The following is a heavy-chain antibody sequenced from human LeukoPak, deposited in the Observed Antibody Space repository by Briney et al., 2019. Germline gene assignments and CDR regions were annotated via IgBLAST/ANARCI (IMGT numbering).Heavy chain of an antibody. J-gene: IGHJ4*02. Sequence: ASVKVSCKASGGTFSSYAISWVRQAPGQGLEWMGGIIPIFGTANYAQKFQGRVTTTADESTSTAYMELSSLRSEDTAVYYCARSGDYDATYYFDYWGQGTLVTVSS. CDR2: IIPIFGTA. CDR3: ARSGDYDATYYFDY. CDR1: GGTFSSYA. V-gene: IGHV1-69*01. D-gene: IGHD4-17*01.